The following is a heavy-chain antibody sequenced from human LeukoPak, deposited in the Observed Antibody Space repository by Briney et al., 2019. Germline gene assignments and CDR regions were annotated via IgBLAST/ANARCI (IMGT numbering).Heavy chain of an antibody. D-gene: IGHD6-19*01. V-gene: IGHV1-8*01. CDR1: GYTFTSYD. CDR2: MNPNSGNT. Sequence: ASVKVSCKASGYTFTSYDINWVRQATGQGLEWMGWMNPNSGNTGYAQKFQGRVTMTRNTSISTAYMALSSLRSEDTAVYYCARVAVAGIYYYYYYMDVWGKGTTVTVSS. CDR3: ARVAVAGIYYYYYYMDV. J-gene: IGHJ6*03.